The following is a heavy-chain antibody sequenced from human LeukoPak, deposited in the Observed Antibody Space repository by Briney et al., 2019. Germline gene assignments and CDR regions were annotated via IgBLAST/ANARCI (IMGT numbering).Heavy chain of an antibody. J-gene: IGHJ4*02. V-gene: IGHV4-34*01. CDR3: ARRVMGYDPYYDY. Sequence: SETLSLTCAVYGGSFSGYYWSWIRQPPGKGLEWIGSIYYSGSTYYNPSLKSRVTISVDTSKNQFSLKLSSVTAADTAVYYCARRVMGYDPYYDYWGQGTLVTVSS. D-gene: IGHD3-16*01. CDR2: IYYSGST. CDR1: GGSFSGYY.